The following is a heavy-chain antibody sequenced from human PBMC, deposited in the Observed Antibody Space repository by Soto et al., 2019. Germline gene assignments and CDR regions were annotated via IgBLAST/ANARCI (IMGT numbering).Heavy chain of an antibody. V-gene: IGHV5-10-1*01. Sequence: GESLKISCKGSGYSFTSYWISWVRQMPGKGLEWMGRIDPSDSYTNYSPSFQGHVTISADKSISTAYLQWSGLKASDTAMYYCARQQKEYYYYGMDVWGQGTTVTVSS. CDR2: IDPSDSYT. CDR1: GYSFTSYW. CDR3: ARQQKEYYYYGMDV. J-gene: IGHJ6*02.